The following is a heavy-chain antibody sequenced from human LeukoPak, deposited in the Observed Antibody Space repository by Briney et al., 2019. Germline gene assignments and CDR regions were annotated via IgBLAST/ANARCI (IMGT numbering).Heavy chain of an antibody. D-gene: IGHD1-26*01. CDR3: AREGSRWDPDAFDI. CDR2: IKQDGSEK. J-gene: IGHJ3*02. V-gene: IGHV3-7*01. Sequence: PGGSLRLSCAASGFTFSSYWMSWVRQAPGKGLEWVAYIKQDGSEKYYVDSVKGRFTISRDNAKNSLYLQMNSLRAEDTAVYYCAREGSRWDPDAFDIWGQGTMVTVSS. CDR1: GFTFSSYW.